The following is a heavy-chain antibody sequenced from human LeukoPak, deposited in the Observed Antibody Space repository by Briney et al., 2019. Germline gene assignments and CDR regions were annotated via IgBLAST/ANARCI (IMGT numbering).Heavy chain of an antibody. CDR1: GFTLSNYA. CDR3: AKAPGGDYSQYFQH. CDR2: ISGSGGST. Sequence: GGSLRLSCAASGFTLSNYAMRWVRQAPGKGLEWVSVISGSGGSTYYADSVKGRFTISRDNSKDTLYLQMNSLRAEDTAVYYCAKAPGGDYSQYFQHWGQGTLVTVSS. V-gene: IGHV3-23*01. D-gene: IGHD4-17*01. J-gene: IGHJ1*01.